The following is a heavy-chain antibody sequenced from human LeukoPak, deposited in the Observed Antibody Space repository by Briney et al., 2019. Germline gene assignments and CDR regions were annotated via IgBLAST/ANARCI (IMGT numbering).Heavy chain of an antibody. Sequence: SETLSLTCTVSGGSISSGSYYWSWIRQPAGKGLEWIGYIYYSGSTNYNPSLKSRVTISVDTSKNQFSLKLSSVTAADTAVYYCARVPGGQLGAYYYMDVWGKGTTVTVSS. CDR2: IYYSGST. V-gene: IGHV4-61*10. J-gene: IGHJ6*03. CDR3: ARVPGGQLGAYYYMDV. D-gene: IGHD6-6*01. CDR1: GGSISSGSYY.